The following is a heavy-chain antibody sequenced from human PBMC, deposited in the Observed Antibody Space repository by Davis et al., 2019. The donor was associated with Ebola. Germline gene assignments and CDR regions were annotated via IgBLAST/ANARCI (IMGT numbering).Heavy chain of an antibody. V-gene: IGHV3-21*01. D-gene: IGHD4-17*01. CDR2: ISSSSSYI. Sequence: GESLKISCAASGFTFSSYAMSWVRQAPGKGLEWVSSISSSSSYIYYADSVKGRFTISRDNAKNSLYLQMNSLRAEDTAVYYCARVTTVTTMAFDYWGQGTLVTVSS. CDR3: ARVTTVTTMAFDY. CDR1: GFTFSSYA. J-gene: IGHJ4*02.